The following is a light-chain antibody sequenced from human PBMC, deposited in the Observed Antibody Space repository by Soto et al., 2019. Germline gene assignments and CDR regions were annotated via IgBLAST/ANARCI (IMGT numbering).Light chain of an antibody. Sequence: EIVLTQSPGTLSLSPGERATLSCRASQSVSSSYLAWYQQKPGQSPRLLIYGASSRATGIPVRFSGSGSGTEFTLTISSLQSEDFAVYYCQQYNNWPFTTFGQGTRLEIK. CDR1: QSVSSSY. CDR2: GAS. CDR3: QQYNNWPFTT. V-gene: IGKV3-15*01. J-gene: IGKJ5*01.